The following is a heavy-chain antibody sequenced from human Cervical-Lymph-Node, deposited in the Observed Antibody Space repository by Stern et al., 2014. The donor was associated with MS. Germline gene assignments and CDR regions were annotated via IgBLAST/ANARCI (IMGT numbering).Heavy chain of an antibody. D-gene: IGHD3-10*01. CDR2: ITAIGIF. CDR3: AREVRGAFYYFDY. CDR1: GGSISSDSYY. J-gene: IGHJ4*02. Sequence: QLQLQESGPGLVKPAQTLSLTCTVSGGSISSDSYYWSWIRQPAGKGLEWIGRITAIGIFNYSPSLTSRVTILVDTSMKQSPLKLSSGTAADAAVYYCAREVRGAFYYFDYWGQGALVTVSS. V-gene: IGHV4-61*02.